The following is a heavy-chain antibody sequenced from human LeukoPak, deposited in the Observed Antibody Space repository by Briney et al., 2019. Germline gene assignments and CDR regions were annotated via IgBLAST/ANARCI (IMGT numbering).Heavy chain of an antibody. CDR1: GFTFSSYE. CDR2: ISSSGSTI. CDR3: ASGMYYYDSSGYFDY. D-gene: IGHD3-22*01. Sequence: GGSLRLSCAASGFTFSSYEMNWVRQAPGKGLEWGSYISSSGSTIYYAESVKGRFTISRDNAKNSLYLQMNSLRAEDTAVYYCASGMYYYDSSGYFDYWGQGTLVTVSS. J-gene: IGHJ4*02. V-gene: IGHV3-48*03.